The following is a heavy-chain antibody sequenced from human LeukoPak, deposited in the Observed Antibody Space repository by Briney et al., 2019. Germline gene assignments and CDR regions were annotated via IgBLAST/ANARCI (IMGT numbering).Heavy chain of an antibody. CDR1: GGSISSYY. Sequence: SETLSLTCTVSGGSISSYYWSWIRQPPGKGLEWIVYIYYSGSTNYNPSLKSRVTISIDTSKNQFSLRLTSVTAADSAVYYCARGSDSKSTYFDYWGQGTLVTVSS. CDR3: ARGSDSKSTYFDY. CDR2: IYYSGST. D-gene: IGHD5-12*01. J-gene: IGHJ4*02. V-gene: IGHV4-59*01.